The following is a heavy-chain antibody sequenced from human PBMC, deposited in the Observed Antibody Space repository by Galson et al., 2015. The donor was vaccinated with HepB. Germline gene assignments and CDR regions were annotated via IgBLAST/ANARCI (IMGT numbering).Heavy chain of an antibody. CDR2: IRTNGNGGTT. D-gene: IGHD5-18*01. V-gene: IGHV3-49*04. CDR1: GFTFGDYA. Sequence: SLRLSCAASGFTFGDYAMSWVRQAPGKALEWVGFIRTNGNGGTTEHAASVKGRFTISRDDSKSIAYLQMNSLKTEDTGVYYCTRDLVTTEFDAFDVWGQGTMVTVSS. J-gene: IGHJ3*01. CDR3: TRDLVTTEFDAFDV.